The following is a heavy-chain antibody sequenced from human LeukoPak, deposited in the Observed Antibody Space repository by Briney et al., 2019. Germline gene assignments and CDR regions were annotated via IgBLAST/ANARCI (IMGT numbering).Heavy chain of an antibody. D-gene: IGHD2-21*02. Sequence: ASVKVSCKASGGTFSSYAISWVRQAPAQGSEWMGRIIPILGIANYAQKFQGRVTITADKSTSTAYMELSSLRSEDTAVYYCARDRGGDSGYFDYWGQGTLVTVSS. V-gene: IGHV1-69*04. CDR3: ARDRGGDSGYFDY. CDR2: IIPILGIA. J-gene: IGHJ4*02. CDR1: GGTFSSYA.